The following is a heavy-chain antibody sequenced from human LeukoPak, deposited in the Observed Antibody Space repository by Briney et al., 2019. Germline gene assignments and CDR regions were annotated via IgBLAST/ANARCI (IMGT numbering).Heavy chain of an antibody. J-gene: IGHJ3*02. CDR2: IYSGGST. D-gene: IGHD6-13*01. Sequence: GGSLRLSCAASGFTVSSNYMSWVRQAPGKGLEWVSVIYSGGSTYYADSVKGRFTISSDNSKNTLYLQMNSLRAEDTAVYYCARVSPLAARLGAFDIWGQGTMVTVSS. CDR3: ARVSPLAARLGAFDI. CDR1: GFTVSSNY. V-gene: IGHV3-53*01.